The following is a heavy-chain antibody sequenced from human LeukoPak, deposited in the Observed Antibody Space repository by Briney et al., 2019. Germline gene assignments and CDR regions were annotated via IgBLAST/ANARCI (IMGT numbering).Heavy chain of an antibody. J-gene: IGHJ4*02. V-gene: IGHV3-23*01. CDR3: AKYRRRAYFEY. CDR2: ISGSGDST. D-gene: IGHD1-14*01. CDR1: GFTFSNYA. Sequence: GGSLRLSCAASGFTFSNYAMSWVRQAPGKGLEWVSAISGSGDSTYYADSVKGRFTISRDNSKNTLYLQMNSLRAEDTAVYSCAKYRRRAYFEYWSQGTLATVSS.